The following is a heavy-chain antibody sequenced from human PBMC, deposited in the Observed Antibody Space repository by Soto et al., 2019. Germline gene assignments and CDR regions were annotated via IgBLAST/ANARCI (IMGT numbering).Heavy chain of an antibody. CDR2: VYTTGGT. CDR3: AREAAETVGDGYWCDP. D-gene: IGHD3-10*01. J-gene: IGHJ5*02. Sequence: PSETLSLTCAVSGDSFSNYYWSWIRQSAGRGLEWIGRVYTTGGTNYNPSLKGRVTVSVDTSKNQFSLKLYSVTAADTAVYFCAREAAETVGDGYWCDPWGQGTLVTVSS. V-gene: IGHV4-4*07. CDR1: GDSFSNYY.